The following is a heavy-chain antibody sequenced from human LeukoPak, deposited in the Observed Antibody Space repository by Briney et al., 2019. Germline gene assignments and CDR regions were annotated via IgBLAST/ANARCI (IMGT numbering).Heavy chain of an antibody. D-gene: IGHD1-1*01. Sequence: SETLSLTCTVSGGSISIYYWNWIRQPPGKGLEWIGEINHSGSTNYNPSLKSRVTISVDTSKNQFSLKLSSVTAADTAVYYCAREHPWNYNWFDPWGQGTLVTVSS. CDR2: INHSGST. V-gene: IGHV4-34*01. J-gene: IGHJ5*02. CDR1: GGSISIYY. CDR3: AREHPWNYNWFDP.